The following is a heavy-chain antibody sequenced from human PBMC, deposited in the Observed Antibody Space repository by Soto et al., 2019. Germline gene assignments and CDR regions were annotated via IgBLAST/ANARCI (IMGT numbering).Heavy chain of an antibody. Sequence: GGSLRLSCAASGFTFSDYYMSWIRQAPGKGLEWVSYISSSSSYTNYADSVKGRFTISRDNAKNSLYLQMNSLRAEDTAVYYCASWEYYYDSSGSHASDYWGQGTLVTVSS. D-gene: IGHD3-22*01. V-gene: IGHV3-11*03. CDR2: ISSSSSYT. CDR3: ASWEYYYDSSGSHASDY. J-gene: IGHJ4*02. CDR1: GFTFSDYY.